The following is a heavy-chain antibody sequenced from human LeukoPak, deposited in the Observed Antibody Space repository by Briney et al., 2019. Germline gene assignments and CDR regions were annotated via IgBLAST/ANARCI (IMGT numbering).Heavy chain of an antibody. CDR1: GGSISSGGYY. CDR3: ARDRKGYNYGFTALGAFDI. D-gene: IGHD5-18*01. V-gene: IGHV4-31*03. Sequence: SETLSLTCTVSGGSISSGGYYWSWIRQRPGKGLEWIGYIHYSGNTYYTPSLQSRLNISVDTSKSQFFLKLSSVTAADTAVYYCARDRKGYNYGFTALGAFDIWGQGTMVTVSS. J-gene: IGHJ3*02. CDR2: IHYSGNT.